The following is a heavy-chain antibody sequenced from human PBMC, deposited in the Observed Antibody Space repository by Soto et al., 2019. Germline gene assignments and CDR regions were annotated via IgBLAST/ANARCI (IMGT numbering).Heavy chain of an antibody. CDR1: GYTFTSYY. V-gene: IGHV1-18*04. Sequence: ASVKVSCKASGYTFTSYYMHWVRQAPGQGLEWMGWISAYNGNTNYAQKLQGRVTMTTDTSTSTAYMELRSLRSDDTAVYYCARDQTAARPVDYWGQGTLVTVSS. CDR2: ISAYNGNT. CDR3: ARDQTAARPVDY. D-gene: IGHD6-6*01. J-gene: IGHJ4*02.